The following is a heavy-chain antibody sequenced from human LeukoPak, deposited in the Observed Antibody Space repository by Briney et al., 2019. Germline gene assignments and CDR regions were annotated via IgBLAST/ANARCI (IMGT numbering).Heavy chain of an antibody. V-gene: IGHV1-2*02. Sequence: ASVKVSCKASGYTFTGYYMHWVRQAPGQGLEWTGWINPNSGGTNYAQKFQGRVTMTRDTSISTAYMELSRLRSDDTAVYYCARGYGGNSGVPYDYWGQGTLVTVSS. CDR2: INPNSGGT. D-gene: IGHD4-23*01. CDR3: ARGYGGNSGVPYDY. J-gene: IGHJ4*02. CDR1: GYTFTGYY.